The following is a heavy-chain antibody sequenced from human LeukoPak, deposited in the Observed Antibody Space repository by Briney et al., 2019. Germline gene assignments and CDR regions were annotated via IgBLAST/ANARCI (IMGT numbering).Heavy chain of an antibody. CDR2: THHSGAT. Sequence: SETLSLTCSVSGVSITSNYWSWIRQPPGKGLEWLGYTHHSGATSYNPSLKSRSTMSLDTSNNQFSLKLSSVTAADTAVYYCARSSGHSYGDFDYWGQGNLVTVSS. CDR3: ARSSGHSYGDFDY. J-gene: IGHJ4*02. V-gene: IGHV4-59*01. D-gene: IGHD5-18*01. CDR1: GVSITSNY.